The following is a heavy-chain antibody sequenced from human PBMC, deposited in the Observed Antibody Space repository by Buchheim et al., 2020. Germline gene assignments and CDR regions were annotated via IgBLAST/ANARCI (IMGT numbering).Heavy chain of an antibody. CDR1: GFTFSSYS. CDR3: ARGIQLWIQYNWFDP. CDR2: ISSSSSTI. D-gene: IGHD5-18*01. J-gene: IGHJ5*02. Sequence: EVQLVESGGGLVQPGGSLRLSCAASGFTFSSYSMNWVRQAPGKGLEWVSYISSSSSTIYYADSVKGRLNIPRDNAKNSLYMQMNSLRSEDTAVYYCARGIQLWIQYNWFDPWGQGTL. V-gene: IGHV3-48*04.